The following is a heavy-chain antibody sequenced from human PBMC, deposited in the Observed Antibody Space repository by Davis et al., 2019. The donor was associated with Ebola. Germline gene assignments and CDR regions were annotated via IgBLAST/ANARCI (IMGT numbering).Heavy chain of an antibody. Sequence: GESLKISCAASGFTFSSYSMNWVRQAPGKGLEWVSYISSSSSTIYYADSVKGRFTVSRDNSKNTLNLQMNSLRADDTAVYYCASGSGYWGAYWGQGTLVTVSS. CDR3: ASGSGYWGAY. D-gene: IGHD3-3*01. V-gene: IGHV3-48*01. J-gene: IGHJ4*02. CDR1: GFTFSSYS. CDR2: ISSSSSTI.